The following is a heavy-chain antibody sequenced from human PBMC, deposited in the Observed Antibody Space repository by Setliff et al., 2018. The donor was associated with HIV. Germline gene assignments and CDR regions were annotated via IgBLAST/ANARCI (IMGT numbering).Heavy chain of an antibody. V-gene: IGHV4-39*07. CDR3: ARARGPEGYFDN. D-gene: IGHD3-10*01. J-gene: IGHJ4*02. Sequence: PSETLSLTCTVSGGSINTGSYYWGWIRQPPGKGLESIGTIYYSGSTYYKSSLKSRLTISVDTSKNQFSLKMSSVTAADTAVYYCARARGPEGYFDNWGQGTLVTVPQ. CDR1: GGSINTGSYY. CDR2: IYYSGST.